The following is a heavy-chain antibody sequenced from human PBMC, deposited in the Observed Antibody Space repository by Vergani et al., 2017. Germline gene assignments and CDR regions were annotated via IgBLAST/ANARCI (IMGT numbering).Heavy chain of an antibody. CDR2: IIPIFGTA. V-gene: IGHV1-69*06. D-gene: IGHD5-24*01. CDR1: GGTFSSYA. CDR3: ARDGREMATIGY. Sequence: QVQLVQSGAEVKKPGSSVKVSCKASGGTFSSYAISWVRQAPGQGLEWMGGIIPIFGTANYAQKFQGRVTITADKSTSTAYMELSRLRSDDTAVYYCARDGREMATIGYWGQGTLVTVSS. J-gene: IGHJ4*02.